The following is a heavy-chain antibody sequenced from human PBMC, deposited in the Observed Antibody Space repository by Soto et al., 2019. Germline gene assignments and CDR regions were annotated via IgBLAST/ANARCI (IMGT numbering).Heavy chain of an antibody. D-gene: IGHD2-2*01. Sequence: QVQLVQSGAEVKKPGSSVKVSCKASGGTFSSYTISWVRQAPGQGLEWMGRIIPILGIANYAQKFQGRVTITADKSTRTAYKELSSLRSEDTAVYYCARQVVVVPATTPLDYYYYGMDVWGQGTTVTVSS. V-gene: IGHV1-69*02. J-gene: IGHJ6*02. CDR2: IIPILGIA. CDR3: ARQVVVVPATTPLDYYYYGMDV. CDR1: GGTFSSYT.